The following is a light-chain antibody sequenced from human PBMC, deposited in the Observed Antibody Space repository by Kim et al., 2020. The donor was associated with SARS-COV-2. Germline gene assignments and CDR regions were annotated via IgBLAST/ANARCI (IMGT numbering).Light chain of an antibody. Sequence: SYELTQPPSVSVAPGKTARITCGGNNLGSKSVHWYQQKPGQALLLVIYYDSDRPSGTPERFSVSNSGNTATLTISRAEAGDEAAYYRQVWDSRSDHPVFG. J-gene: IGLJ3*02. CDR3: QVWDSRSDHPV. V-gene: IGLV3-21*04. CDR1: NLGSKS. CDR2: YDS.